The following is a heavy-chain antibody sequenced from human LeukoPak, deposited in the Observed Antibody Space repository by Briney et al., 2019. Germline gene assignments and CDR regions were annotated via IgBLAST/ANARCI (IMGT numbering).Heavy chain of an antibody. Sequence: GGSLRLSCAASGFTFSSYEMNWVRQAPGKGLEWVSAISGSGGSTYYADSVKGRFTISRDNAKNTLYLQMNSLRAEDTAVYYCARVEGSGIIDYWGQGTLVTVSS. CDR2: ISGSGGST. J-gene: IGHJ4*02. V-gene: IGHV3-23*01. CDR1: GFTFSSYE. D-gene: IGHD1-26*01. CDR3: ARVEGSGIIDY.